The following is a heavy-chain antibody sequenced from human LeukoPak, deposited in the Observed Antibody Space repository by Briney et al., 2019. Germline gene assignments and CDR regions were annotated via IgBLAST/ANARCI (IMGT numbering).Heavy chain of an antibody. D-gene: IGHD6-19*01. CDR2: ISTSDDTT. J-gene: IGHJ4*02. V-gene: IGHV3-23*01. Sequence: GGSLRLSCAASGFTFSSYGMHWVRQAPGKGLEWVSSISTSDDTTYYADSVKGPFTISRDNSKNTLYLQMNSLRADDTAVYYCAKPQRYGSGWYGIYFDRWGQGTLDTVSS. CDR1: GFTFSSYG. CDR3: AKPQRYGSGWYGIYFDR.